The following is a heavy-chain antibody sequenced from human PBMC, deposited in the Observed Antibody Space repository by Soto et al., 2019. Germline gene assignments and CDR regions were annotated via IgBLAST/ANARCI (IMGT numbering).Heavy chain of an antibody. CDR3: AKEKEGFLESNYFDY. CDR1: GFTFSSYA. V-gene: IGHV3-23*01. J-gene: IGHJ4*02. Sequence: EVQLLESGGGLVQPGGSLRLSCAASGFTFSSYAMSWVRQAPGKGLEWVSAISGSGGSTYYADSVKGRFTISRDNSKNTLYRQMNSMRAEDTAVYYCAKEKEGFLESNYFDYWGQGTLVTVSS. D-gene: IGHD3-3*01. CDR2: ISGSGGST.